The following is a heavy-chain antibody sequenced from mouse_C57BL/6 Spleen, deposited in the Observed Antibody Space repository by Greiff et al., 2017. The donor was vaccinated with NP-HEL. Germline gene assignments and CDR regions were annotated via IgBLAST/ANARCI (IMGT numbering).Heavy chain of an antibody. CDR2: ISDGGSYT. CDR3: ARDHQLGPGGFAY. D-gene: IGHD4-1*02. Sequence: EVRLVESGGGLVKPGGSLKLSCAASGFTFSSYAMSWVRQTPEKRLEWVATISDGGSYTYYPDNVKGRFTISRDTAKNNLYLQMSHLKSEDTAMYYCARDHQLGPGGFAYWGQGTLVTVSA. J-gene: IGHJ3*01. CDR1: GFTFSSYA. V-gene: IGHV5-4*01.